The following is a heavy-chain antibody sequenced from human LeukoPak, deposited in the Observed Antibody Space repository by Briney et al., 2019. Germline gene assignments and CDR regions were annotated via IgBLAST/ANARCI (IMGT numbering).Heavy chain of an antibody. Sequence: SETLSLTCAVSGGSISSSNWWSWVRQPPGKGLEWIGEIYHSESSNYNPSLKSRVTISVDKSKNQFSLKLSSVTAADTAVYYCARVSYNNYGRPNWFDPWGQGTLVTVSS. CDR3: ARVSYNNYGRPNWFDP. CDR2: IYHSESS. D-gene: IGHD4-11*01. J-gene: IGHJ5*02. CDR1: GGSISSSNW. V-gene: IGHV4-4*02.